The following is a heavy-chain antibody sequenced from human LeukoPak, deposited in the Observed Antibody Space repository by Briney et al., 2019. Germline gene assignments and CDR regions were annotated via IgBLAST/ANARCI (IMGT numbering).Heavy chain of an antibody. V-gene: IGHV4-61*02. CDR1: GGSISSGSYY. Sequence: PSETLSLTCTVSGGSISSGSYYWSWIRQPAGKGLEWIGRIYTSGSTNYNPSLKSRVTISVDTSKNQFSLKLSSVTAADTAVYYCARYITIFGVGPGWFDPGAREPWSPSPQ. D-gene: IGHD3-3*01. CDR3: ARYITIFGVGPGWFDP. CDR2: IYTSGST. J-gene: IGHJ5*02.